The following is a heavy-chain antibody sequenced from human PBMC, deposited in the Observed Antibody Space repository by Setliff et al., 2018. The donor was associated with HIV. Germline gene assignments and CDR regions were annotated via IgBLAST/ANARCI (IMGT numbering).Heavy chain of an antibody. CDR2: IIPIFGTA. CDR3: ASGSEISFYYGSGNYYLGAY. D-gene: IGHD3-10*01. V-gene: IGHV1-69*05. J-gene: IGHJ4*02. Sequence: SVKVSCKASGGTFSSSPISWVRQAPGRGLEWVGGIIPIFGTANYAQKFQGRATITTDESTTTAYMELNNLRSDDTAVYYCASGSEISFYYGSGNYYLGAYWGQGTLVTVSS. CDR1: GGTFSSSP.